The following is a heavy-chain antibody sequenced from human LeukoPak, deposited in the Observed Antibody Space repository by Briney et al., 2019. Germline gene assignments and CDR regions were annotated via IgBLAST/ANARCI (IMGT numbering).Heavy chain of an antibody. D-gene: IGHD2-2*01. CDR2: IYSGGSI. CDR1: GLIVRSNY. Sequence: GGSLRLSCAAPGLIVRSNYMTWVRPAPGEGLGWVSVIYSGGSIYYADSVKGRFTISRDNSRNTLYLQMNTLRTEDTAVYFCAKDSYGDCSISGCYLRGWFDPWGQGTLVSVSS. V-gene: IGHV3-53*05. CDR3: AKDSYGDCSISGCYLRGWFDP. J-gene: IGHJ5*02.